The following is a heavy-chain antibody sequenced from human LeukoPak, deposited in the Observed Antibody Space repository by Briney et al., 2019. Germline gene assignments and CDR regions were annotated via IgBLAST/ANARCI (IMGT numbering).Heavy chain of an antibody. CDR1: GGSFSGYY. J-gene: IGHJ4*02. CDR3: AREYIDYYDSSTFDY. Sequence: SETLSLTCAVYGGSFSGYYWSRIRQPPGKGLEWIGEINHSGSTNYNPSLRSRVTIPVDTSKNQFSLKLNSVTAADTAVYYCAREYIDYYDSSTFDYWGQGTLVTVSS. V-gene: IGHV4-34*01. CDR2: INHSGST. D-gene: IGHD3-22*01.